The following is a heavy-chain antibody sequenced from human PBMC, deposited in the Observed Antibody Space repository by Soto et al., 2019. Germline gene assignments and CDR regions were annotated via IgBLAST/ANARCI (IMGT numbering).Heavy chain of an antibody. D-gene: IGHD3-22*01. CDR2: ISGIRDYI. Sequence: GGALRLSCAASGFTFSYYALHLVRPAPGKGLEWVSSISGIRDYIRYADSVKGRFTISRDNAKTSLYLQMNSLTAGDTAVYYCAREGVHNYNEYYFDYWGQGTLVTVSS. CDR3: AREGVHNYNEYYFDY. V-gene: IGHV3-21*06. J-gene: IGHJ4*02. CDR1: GFTFSYYA.